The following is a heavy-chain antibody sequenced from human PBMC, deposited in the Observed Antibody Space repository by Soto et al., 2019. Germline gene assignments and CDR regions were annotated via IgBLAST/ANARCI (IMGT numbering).Heavy chain of an antibody. CDR2: ISYDGSNK. CDR3: ARDLSLYYDFWSGNPGHYYYYGMDV. Sequence: QPGGSLRLSCAASGFTFSSYAMHWFRQAPGKGLEWVAVISYDGSNKYYADSVKGRFTISRDNSKNTLYLQMNSLRAEDTAVYYCARDLSLYYDFWSGNPGHYYYYGMDVWGQGTTVTVSS. D-gene: IGHD3-3*01. J-gene: IGHJ6*02. CDR1: GFTFSSYA. V-gene: IGHV3-30-3*01.